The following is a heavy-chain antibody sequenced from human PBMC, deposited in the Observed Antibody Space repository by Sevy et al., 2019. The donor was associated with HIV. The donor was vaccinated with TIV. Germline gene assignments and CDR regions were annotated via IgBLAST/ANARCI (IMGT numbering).Heavy chain of an antibody. CDR1: GGSFSGYY. Sequence: SETLSLTCAVYGGSFSGYYWSWIRQPPGKGLEWIGEINHSGSTNYNPSLKSRVTISVDTSKNQFSLKLSSVTAADTAVYYCARGRVQSWFDPWGQGTLVTVSS. V-gene: IGHV4-34*01. CDR2: INHSGST. CDR3: ARGRVQSWFDP. J-gene: IGHJ5*02.